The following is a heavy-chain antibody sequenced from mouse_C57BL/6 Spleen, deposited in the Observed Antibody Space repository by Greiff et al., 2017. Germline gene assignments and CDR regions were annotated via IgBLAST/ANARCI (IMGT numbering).Heavy chain of an antibody. V-gene: IGHV5-17*01. CDR3: ARMLRDYGNDFGY. Sequence: EVQLVESGGGLVKPGGSLKLSCAASGFTFSDYGMHWVRQAPEKGLEWVAYISSGSSTIYYADTVKGRFTISRDNATNTLFLQLTSLRSEDTAMYYCARMLRDYGNDFGYWGQGTTLTVSS. D-gene: IGHD2-4*01. CDR1: GFTFSDYG. J-gene: IGHJ2*01. CDR2: ISSGSSTI.